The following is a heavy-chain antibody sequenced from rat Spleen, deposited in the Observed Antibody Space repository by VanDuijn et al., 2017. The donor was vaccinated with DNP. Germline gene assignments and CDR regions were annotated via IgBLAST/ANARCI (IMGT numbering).Heavy chain of an antibody. D-gene: IGHD1-10*01. V-gene: IGHV5S10*01. CDR3: ATHVANNNYGFDY. Sequence: EVQLVESGGGSVQPGRSLKLSCVASGFTFSNYWMFWIRQAPKKGLEWVATIIYDGSRTYYRDSVKGRFTISRDNAKSTLYLQMDSLRSEDTATYYCATHVANNNYGFDYWGQGVMVTVSS. J-gene: IGHJ2*01. CDR1: GFTFSNYW. CDR2: IIYDGSRT.